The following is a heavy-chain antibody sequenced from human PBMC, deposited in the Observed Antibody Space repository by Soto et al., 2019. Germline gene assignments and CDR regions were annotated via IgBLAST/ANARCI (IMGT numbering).Heavy chain of an antibody. V-gene: IGHV4-31*03. CDR3: ARVGSRGYRYGYAEY. CDR1: GGSINSGSYY. J-gene: IGHJ4*02. D-gene: IGHD5-18*01. CDR2: IFTSGST. Sequence: PSETRSLTCTVSGGSINSGSYYWSWIRQHPGKGLEWIGYIFTSGSTYYNPSLKSRVTISLDTSKTNFSLKMRSVTAADTAVYYCARVGSRGYRYGYAEYWGPGTLVILSS.